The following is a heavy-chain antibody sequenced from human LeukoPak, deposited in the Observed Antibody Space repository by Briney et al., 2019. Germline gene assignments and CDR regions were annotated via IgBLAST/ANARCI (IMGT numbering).Heavy chain of an antibody. V-gene: IGHV3-53*01. J-gene: IGHJ4*02. CDR2: IYSGGST. Sequence: GGSLRLSCAASGFTVSSNYMSWVRQAPGKGLEWVSVIYSGGSTYYADSVKGRFTISRDNSKNTPYLQMNSLRAEDTAVYYCARVPYSSGWTFDYWGQGTLVTVSS. CDR1: GFTVSSNY. CDR3: ARVPYSSGWTFDY. D-gene: IGHD6-19*01.